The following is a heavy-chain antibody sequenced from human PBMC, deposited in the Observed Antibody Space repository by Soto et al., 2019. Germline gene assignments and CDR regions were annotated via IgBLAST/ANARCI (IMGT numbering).Heavy chain of an antibody. CDR3: ARAVKQWLVGGDYYYYDMDV. CDR2: ISSSATII. CDR1: GFTLSDYY. V-gene: IGHV3-11*01. D-gene: IGHD6-19*01. J-gene: IGHJ6*03. Sequence: QVQLVESGGGLVKPGGSLRLSCEASGFTLSDYYMTWIRQAPGKGLEWISYISSSATIIYYADSVKGRFTISRDNAKTSLYLQMNSLRADYTAVYYCARAVKQWLVGGDYYYYDMDVWGKGTTVTVSS.